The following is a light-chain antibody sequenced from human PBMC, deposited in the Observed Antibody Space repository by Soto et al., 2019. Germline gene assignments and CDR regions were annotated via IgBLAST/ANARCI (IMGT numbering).Light chain of an antibody. CDR1: QSVGTR. CDR2: GAS. J-gene: IGKJ5*01. CDR3: QHYQSGQPIT. V-gene: IGKV3-20*01. Sequence: EILLTHSPDTLSLSPWERATLSCWAAQSVGTRLAWYQHKIGQAPRLLISGASSRATGIPDRFTGSGSETSFTLIVSRLEPEDFALYYCQHYQSGQPITFGQGTRLEIK.